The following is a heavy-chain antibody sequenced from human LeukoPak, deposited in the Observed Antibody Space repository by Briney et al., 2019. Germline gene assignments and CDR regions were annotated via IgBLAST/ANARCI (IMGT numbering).Heavy chain of an antibody. Sequence: ASVKVSCKASGYTFTGYYMHWVRQAPGQGLEWMGWINPNNGGTNYAQKFQGRVTMTRDPSISTAYVELSRLRSDDTAVYYCARDTGEDTAMVSLYNYYGLDVWGQGTTVTVAS. J-gene: IGHJ6*02. V-gene: IGHV1-2*02. CDR3: ARDTGEDTAMVSLYNYYGLDV. CDR2: INPNNGGT. D-gene: IGHD5-18*01. CDR1: GYTFTGYY.